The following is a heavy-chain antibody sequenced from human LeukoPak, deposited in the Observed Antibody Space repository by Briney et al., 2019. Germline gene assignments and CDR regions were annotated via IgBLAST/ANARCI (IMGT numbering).Heavy chain of an antibody. D-gene: IGHD6-25*01. J-gene: IGHJ1*01. CDR1: GFTFSNYG. V-gene: IGHV3-30*18. CDR2: VSHDGSVA. Sequence: TGRSLRLSCAASGFTFSNYGMHWVRQAPGKGLEWVAVVSHDGSVAFYGDTVKGRFSISRDNSKKTLDLQMDSLRAEDTAVYYCAKEPNLHTSGWYFQDWGQGTLVTVSS. CDR3: AKEPNLHTSGWYFQD.